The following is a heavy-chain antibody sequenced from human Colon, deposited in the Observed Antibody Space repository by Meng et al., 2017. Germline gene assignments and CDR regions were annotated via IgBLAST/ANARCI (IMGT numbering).Heavy chain of an antibody. Sequence: SETLSLTCSVCGAPINNYDHNWVWIRQSPGKGLEWIATVSHNGATSFNPSLKSRVTILADTSKNQFSLSLTSVIAADTAVYYSTRDYEYRLFWGHGTLVTVSS. D-gene: IGHD2-2*01. J-gene: IGHJ4*01. CDR1: GAPINNYDHN. V-gene: IGHV4-39*07. CDR2: VSHNGAT. CDR3: TRDYEYRLF.